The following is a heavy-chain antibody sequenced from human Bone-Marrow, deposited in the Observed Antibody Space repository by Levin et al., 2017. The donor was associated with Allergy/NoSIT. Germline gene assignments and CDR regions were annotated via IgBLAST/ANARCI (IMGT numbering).Heavy chain of an antibody. Sequence: SCAASGFTFNGFAMHWVRQAPGKGLEWVAIISFDGKSQYNADSVKGRFTISRDNSKNTLYLQMNSLSGEDTAVYYCARDRYGGVSPYFFDYWGQGTVVTVSS. CDR1: GFTFNGFA. CDR3: ARDRYGGVSPYFFDY. D-gene: IGHD2-8*02. CDR2: ISFDGKSQ. J-gene: IGHJ4*02. V-gene: IGHV3-30*04.